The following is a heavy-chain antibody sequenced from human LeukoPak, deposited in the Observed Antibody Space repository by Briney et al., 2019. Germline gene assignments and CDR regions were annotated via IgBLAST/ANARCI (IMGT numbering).Heavy chain of an antibody. CDR1: GFTFSSYS. D-gene: IGHD1-26*01. J-gene: IGHJ3*02. CDR2: ISSSGSTI. CDR3: ARDSGSYSLDAFDI. Sequence: PGGSLRLSCAASGFTFSSYSMNWVRQAPGKGLEWVSYISSSGSTIYYADSVKGRFTISRDNAKNSLYLQMNSLRAEDTAVYYCARDSGSYSLDAFDIWGQGTMVTVSS. V-gene: IGHV3-48*04.